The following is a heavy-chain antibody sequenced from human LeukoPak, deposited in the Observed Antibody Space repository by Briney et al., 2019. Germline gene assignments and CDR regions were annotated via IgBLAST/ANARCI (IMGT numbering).Heavy chain of an antibody. J-gene: IGHJ4*02. Sequence: PSETLSLTCTVSGGSISSYYWSWIRQPPGKGLEWIGYIYYSGSTNYNPSLKSRVTISVDMSKNQFSLKLSSVTAADTAVYYCARTYCSGGSCYYDYWGQGTLVTVSS. CDR1: GGSISSYY. CDR2: IYYSGST. D-gene: IGHD2-15*01. CDR3: ARTYCSGGSCYYDY. V-gene: IGHV4-59*01.